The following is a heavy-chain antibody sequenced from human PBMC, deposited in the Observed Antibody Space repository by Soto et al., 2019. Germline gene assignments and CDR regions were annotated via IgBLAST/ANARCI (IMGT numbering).Heavy chain of an antibody. CDR3: ARQGTKHSQFDY. J-gene: IGHJ4*02. D-gene: IGHD2-15*01. V-gene: IGHV4-39*01. CDR2: FYYSENT. CDR1: GGSISSKSYS. Sequence: SETLSLTCSVSGGSISSKSYSWGWIRQPPGKGLEWIGTFYYSENTYYNPSLKSRVTISVDTSKNQFSLKLSSVTAADTAVYYCARQGTKHSQFDYWGQGTLVTVSS.